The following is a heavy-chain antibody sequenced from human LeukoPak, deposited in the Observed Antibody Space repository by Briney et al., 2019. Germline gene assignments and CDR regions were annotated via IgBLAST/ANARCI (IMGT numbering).Heavy chain of an antibody. V-gene: IGHV1-46*01. CDR1: GYTFTIYY. Sequence: ASVKVSCKASGYTFTIYYIHWVRQAPGQGLEWMGMINPSGGSATYAQKSQGRVTMTRDTSTSTVYMELSSLRSEDTAVYYCARARDTGDYWGQGTLVTVSS. CDR2: INPSGGSA. J-gene: IGHJ4*02. CDR3: ARARDTGDY. D-gene: IGHD3-16*02.